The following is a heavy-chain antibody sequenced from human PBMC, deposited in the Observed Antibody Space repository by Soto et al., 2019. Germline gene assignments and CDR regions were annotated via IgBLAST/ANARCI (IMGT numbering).Heavy chain of an antibody. V-gene: IGHV1-3*01. CDR3: ARDGWVTMRHFAF. Sequence: GASVKVSCKASGYTFSDYAMHWVRQAPGQRPEWMGWLNVDNGDSKHSQKFQGRVTLTRDTSATTAYMELSSLRSEDTAVSYCARDGWVTMRHFAFWGQGTMVTVSS. CDR1: GYTFSDYA. D-gene: IGHD4-17*01. J-gene: IGHJ3*01. CDR2: LNVDNGDS.